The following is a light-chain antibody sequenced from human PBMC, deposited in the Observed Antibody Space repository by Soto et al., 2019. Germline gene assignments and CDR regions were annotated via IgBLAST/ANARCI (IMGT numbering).Light chain of an antibody. J-gene: IGKJ1*01. V-gene: IGKV3-15*01. CDR1: QGINRN. CDR3: HQYNNWPRT. CDR2: GVF. Sequence: EVVMPQTKATLSVPPGERHTLSCRASQGINRNLAWYHHKPGQAPRLLMYGVFTRAAGVPGRFSGGWSGTEFTLTIIGLQSGDLGLYYCHQYNNWPRTFGQGTKVDIK.